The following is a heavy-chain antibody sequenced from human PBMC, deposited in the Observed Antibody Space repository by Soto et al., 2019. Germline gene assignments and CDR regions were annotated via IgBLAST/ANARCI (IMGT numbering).Heavy chain of an antibody. CDR2: IRSKAYGGTT. CDR1: GFTFGDYA. CDR3: GTYYDFWSGYYYFDY. D-gene: IGHD3-3*01. Sequence: GGSLRLSCTASGFTFGDYAMSWFRQAPGKGLEWVGFIRSKAYGGTTEYAASVKGRFTISRDDSKSIAYLQMNSLKTEDTAVYYCGTYYDFWSGYYYFDYWGQGTLVTVSS. V-gene: IGHV3-49*03. J-gene: IGHJ4*02.